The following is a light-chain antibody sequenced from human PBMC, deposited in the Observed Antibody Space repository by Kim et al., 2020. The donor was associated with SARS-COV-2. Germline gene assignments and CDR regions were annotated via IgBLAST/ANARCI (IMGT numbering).Light chain of an antibody. Sequence: EVVMTQSPVTLSVSPGERATLSCGASQSIGSNLAWYQQISGQAPRLLIYGASIRAAGIPVRFSGSGSGTEFTLTISGLQSEDFAVYYCQQYGIWPPYTFGQGTKLEI. CDR2: GAS. CDR3: QQYGIWPPYT. J-gene: IGKJ2*01. CDR1: QSIGSN. V-gene: IGKV3D-15*01.